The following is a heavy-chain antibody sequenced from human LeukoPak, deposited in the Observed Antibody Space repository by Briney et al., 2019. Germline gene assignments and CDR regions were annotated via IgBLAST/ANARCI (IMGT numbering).Heavy chain of an antibody. D-gene: IGHD4-17*01. J-gene: IGHJ4*02. CDR1: GFTFSDYY. CDR2: IGDSPRSI. CDR3: ARDPRGARTTVTNTRPPPLDY. V-gene: IGHV3-11*01. Sequence: GGSLRLSCAASGFTFSDYYMSWIRQAPGKELEWLSYIGDSPRSIYHADSVKGRFTVSRDNAKNSVYLQMDSLRVEDTAVYYRARDPRGARTTVTNTRPPPLDYWGQGTLVTVSS.